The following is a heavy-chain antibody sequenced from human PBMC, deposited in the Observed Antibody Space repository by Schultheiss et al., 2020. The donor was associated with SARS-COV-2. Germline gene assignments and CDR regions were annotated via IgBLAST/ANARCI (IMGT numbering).Heavy chain of an antibody. Sequence: SETLSLTCAVSGYSISSGYYWGWIRQPPGKGLEWIGSIYHSGSTYYNPSLKSRVTISVDTSKNQFSLKLSSVTAADTAVYYCARGPHGFILGYYYYGMDVWGQGTTVTVSS. D-gene: IGHD3-9*01. CDR2: IYHSGST. CDR3: ARGPHGFILGYYYYGMDV. V-gene: IGHV4-38-2*01. J-gene: IGHJ6*02. CDR1: GYSISSGYY.